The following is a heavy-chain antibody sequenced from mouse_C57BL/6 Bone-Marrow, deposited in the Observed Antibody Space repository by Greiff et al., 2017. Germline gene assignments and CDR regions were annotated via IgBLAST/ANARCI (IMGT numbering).Heavy chain of an antibody. D-gene: IGHD2-4*01. CDR2: INPNYGTT. CDR1: AYSFPDSN. V-gene: IGHV1-39*01. Sequence: FPLPLSSPPLFNPCPSLILSSKPSAYSFPDSNMTWLKQSNGKSLEWIGVINPNYGTTSYNQKFKGKATLTVDQSSSTAYMQLNSLTSEDSAVYFCARNYFDSGSYFDYWGQGTTLTVSS. J-gene: IGHJ2*01. CDR3: ARNYFDSGSYFDY.